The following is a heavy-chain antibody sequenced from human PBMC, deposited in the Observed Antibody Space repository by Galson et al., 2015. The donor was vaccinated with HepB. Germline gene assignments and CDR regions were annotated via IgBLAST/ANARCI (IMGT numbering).Heavy chain of an antibody. CDR3: TRISNWDYADNKKFGP. Sequence: CAISGDSVSTNRAAWNWIRQSPSRGLEWLGRTYYRSKWFNDYAVSVKSRITINPDTSKNQVSLQLNSMTPEDTAVYYCTRISNWDYADNKKFGPWGQGTLVTVSS. CDR1: GDSVSTNRAA. J-gene: IGHJ5*02. V-gene: IGHV6-1*01. CDR2: TYYRSKWFN. D-gene: IGHD1-7*01.